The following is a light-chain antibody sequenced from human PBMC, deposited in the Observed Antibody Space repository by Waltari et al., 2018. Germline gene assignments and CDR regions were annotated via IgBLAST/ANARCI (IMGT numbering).Light chain of an antibody. J-gene: IGLJ2*01. CDR3: SSYTSSSPVV. Sequence: QSALTQPASVSGSPGQSITLSCTGTSSDVGGYNYVPWYQQHPGKAPKLMIYDVSKRPSGVSNRFSGSKSGNTASLTISGLQAEDEADYYCSSYTSSSPVVFGGGTKLTVL. CDR1: SSDVGGYNY. V-gene: IGLV2-14*01. CDR2: DVS.